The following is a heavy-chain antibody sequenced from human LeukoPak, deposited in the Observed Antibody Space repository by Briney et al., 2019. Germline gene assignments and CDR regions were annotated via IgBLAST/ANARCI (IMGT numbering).Heavy chain of an antibody. CDR1: GFTFSSYA. CDR3: AKGREYRGYFQH. Sequence: PGGSLRLSCAASGFTFSSYAMSWVRQAPGKGLEWASAISGSGGSTYCADSVKGRFTISRDNSKNTLYLQMNSLRAEDTAVYYCAKGREYRGYFQHWGQGTLVTVSS. J-gene: IGHJ1*01. D-gene: IGHD2-2*02. V-gene: IGHV3-23*01. CDR2: ISGSGGST.